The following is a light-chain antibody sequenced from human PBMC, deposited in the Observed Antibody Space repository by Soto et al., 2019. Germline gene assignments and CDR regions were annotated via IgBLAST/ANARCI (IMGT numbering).Light chain of an antibody. J-gene: IGKJ5*01. Sequence: EIVLTQSPATLRLSPGERGTLSCGASQSVSRNLAWYQQKPGQAPRLLIYGASNRATGIPDRFSGSGSGTEFTLTISSLQSEDFAVYYCQQYNSWPPITFGQGTRLEIK. CDR2: GAS. V-gene: IGKV3D-15*01. CDR1: QSVSRN. CDR3: QQYNSWPPIT.